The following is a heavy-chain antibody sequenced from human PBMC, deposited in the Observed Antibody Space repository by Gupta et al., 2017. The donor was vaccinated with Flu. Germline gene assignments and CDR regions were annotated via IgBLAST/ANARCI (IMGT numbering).Heavy chain of an antibody. V-gene: IGHV6-1*01. J-gene: IGHJ4*02. D-gene: IGHD4-17*01. CDR2: TYYRSKWSKWYN. CDR3: ARNAWTTERDYFDY. Sequence: RGLEWLGRTYYRSKWSKWYNDYAVSVKSRITINPDTSKNQCSLQLNSVSPDDTAVYYCARNAWTTERDYFDYWGQGTLVTVSS.